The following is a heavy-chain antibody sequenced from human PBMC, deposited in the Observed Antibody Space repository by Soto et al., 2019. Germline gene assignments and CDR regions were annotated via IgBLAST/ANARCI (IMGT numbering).Heavy chain of an antibody. CDR1: GGTFSSYA. Sequence: SVKVSCKASGGTFSSYAISWVRQAPGQGLEWMGGIIPIFGTANYAQKFQGRVTITADESTSTAYMELSSLRSEDTAVYYCARGPFIIAAAGAGYYFDYWGQGPLVTVSS. CDR2: IIPIFGTA. D-gene: IGHD6-13*01. CDR3: ARGPFIIAAAGAGYYFDY. J-gene: IGHJ4*02. V-gene: IGHV1-69*13.